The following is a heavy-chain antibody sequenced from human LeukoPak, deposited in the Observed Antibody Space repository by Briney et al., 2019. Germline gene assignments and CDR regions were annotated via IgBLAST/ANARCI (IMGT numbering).Heavy chain of an antibody. CDR1: GGIFSSYA. J-gene: IGHJ4*02. D-gene: IGHD4-17*01. Sequence: SVKVSCQAAGGIFSSYASTWVRQAPGQGLEWMGGIIPIFGTANYAQKFQGRVTITADESTSTAYMELSSLRSEDTAVYYCAGDYGDFYFYYGGQGTLVTVSS. V-gene: IGHV1-69*13. CDR2: IIPIFGTA. CDR3: AGDYGDFYFYY.